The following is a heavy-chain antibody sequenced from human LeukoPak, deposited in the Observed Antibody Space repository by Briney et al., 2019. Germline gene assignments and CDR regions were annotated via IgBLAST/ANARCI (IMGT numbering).Heavy chain of an antibody. V-gene: IGHV1-2*02. Sequence: VASVKLSCKPSGYTFTGYYMHWVRQAPGQGLEWMGWINPNSGGTNYAQKFQGRVTMTRDTSISTAYMELSRLTSDDTAVYYCARWGPSGSDPFDYWGQGTLVTVSS. J-gene: IGHJ4*02. CDR2: INPNSGGT. CDR1: GYTFTGYY. D-gene: IGHD6-6*01. CDR3: ARWGPSGSDPFDY.